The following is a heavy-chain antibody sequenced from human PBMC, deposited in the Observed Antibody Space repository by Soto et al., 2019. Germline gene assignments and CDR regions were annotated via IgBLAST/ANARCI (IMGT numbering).Heavy chain of an antibody. V-gene: IGHV5-51*01. CDR2: IYPGDSDT. Sequence: PGESLKISCKGSGYSFTSYWSGWVRQMPGKGLEWMGIIYPGDSDTRYSPSFQGQVTISADKSISTAYLQWSSLKASDTAMYYCARRPIGLSSGWYYGMDVWGQGTTVTVSS. CDR1: GYSFTSYW. J-gene: IGHJ6*02. D-gene: IGHD6-19*01. CDR3: ARRPIGLSSGWYYGMDV.